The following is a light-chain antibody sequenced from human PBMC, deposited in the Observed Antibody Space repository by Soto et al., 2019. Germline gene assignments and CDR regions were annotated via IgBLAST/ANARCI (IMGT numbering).Light chain of an antibody. CDR1: QSVTSNN. J-gene: IGKJ1*01. V-gene: IGKV3-20*01. Sequence: EIVWTQSPGTLSLSPGGRATLSCRSSQSVTSNNLAWYQQRPGQAPRVVIYGASTRATGIPERFSGSGSGTDFTLTISRLEPEDFAVYHCQQYGRSWTFGQGTKVDIK. CDR3: QQYGRSWT. CDR2: GAS.